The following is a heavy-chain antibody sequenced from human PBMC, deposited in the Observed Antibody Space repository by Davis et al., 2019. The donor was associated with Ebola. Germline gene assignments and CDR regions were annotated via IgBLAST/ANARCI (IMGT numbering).Heavy chain of an antibody. CDR1: GFTFSTYW. V-gene: IGHV3-74*01. CDR2: INSDGSVT. D-gene: IGHD6-19*01. J-gene: IGHJ4*02. Sequence: GESLKISCAASGFTFSTYWMHWVRQAPGKGLVWVSRINSDGSVTDYADSVKGRFTISRDNAKNTLYLQMNSLRAEDTAVYYCAREEPLGSGWYSPPGYWGQGTLVTVSS. CDR3: AREEPLGSGWYSPPGY.